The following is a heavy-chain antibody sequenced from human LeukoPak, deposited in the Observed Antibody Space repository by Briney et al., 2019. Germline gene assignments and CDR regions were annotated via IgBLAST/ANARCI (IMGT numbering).Heavy chain of an antibody. Sequence: PGGSLRLSCAASGFTFSSYAMSWVRQAPGKGLVWVSRINSDGSSTSYADSVKGRFTISRDNAKNTLYLQMNSLRAEDTAVYYCARDPGRFGELLXAFDIXGQGTMVTVSX. J-gene: IGHJ3*02. CDR1: GFTFSSYA. D-gene: IGHD1-26*01. CDR3: ARDPGRFGELLXAFDI. V-gene: IGHV3-74*01. CDR2: INSDGSST.